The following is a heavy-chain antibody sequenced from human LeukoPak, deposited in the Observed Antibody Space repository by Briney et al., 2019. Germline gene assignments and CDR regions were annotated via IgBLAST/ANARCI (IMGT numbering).Heavy chain of an antibody. CDR1: GGTFSSYA. CDR3: ARVLAYCGGDCAYFDY. J-gene: IGHJ4*02. Sequence: SVKVSCKASGGTFSSYAISWVRQAPGQGLEWVGRIIPIFGTANYAQKFQGRVTITTDESTSTAYMELSSLRSEDTAVYYCARVLAYCGGDCAYFDYWGQGTLVTVSS. CDR2: IIPIFGTA. D-gene: IGHD2-21*02. V-gene: IGHV1-69*05.